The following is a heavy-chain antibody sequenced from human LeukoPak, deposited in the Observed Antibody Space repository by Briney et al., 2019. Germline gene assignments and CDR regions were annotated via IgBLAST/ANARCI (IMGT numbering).Heavy chain of an antibody. CDR1: GFTFGDHA. CDR2: IRSKTYGATT. D-gene: IGHD5-18*01. CDR3: TRDSGYTYVSFDY. Sequence: PGGSLRLSCTVSGFTFGDHAMSWFRQAPGKGLEWVSFIRSKTYGATTEYAASVKGRFTISRDDSKSTAYLQMNSLKTEDTAIYYCTRDSGYTYVSFDYWGRGTLVTVSS. V-gene: IGHV3-49*03. J-gene: IGHJ4*02.